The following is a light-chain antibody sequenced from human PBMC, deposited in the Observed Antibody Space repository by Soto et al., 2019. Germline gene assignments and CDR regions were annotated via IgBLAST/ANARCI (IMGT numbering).Light chain of an antibody. V-gene: IGKV1-5*03. CDR3: QQYYSYPWT. Sequence: DIQRAQSPSTLSSAVGDRVTITCRASQSISSWLAWYQQKPGKAPKGLIYKASTLESGAPSRFRGSGSGTEFTLTISSLKPDDFATYYCQQYYSYPWTFGQGTKVDIK. J-gene: IGKJ1*01. CDR1: QSISSW. CDR2: KAS.